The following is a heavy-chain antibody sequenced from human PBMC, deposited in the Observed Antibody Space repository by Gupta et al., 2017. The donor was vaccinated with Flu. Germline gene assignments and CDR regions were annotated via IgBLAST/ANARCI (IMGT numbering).Heavy chain of an antibody. D-gene: IGHD4-17*01. J-gene: IGHJ3*02. CDR3: ARDPDYGGNSESALDI. CDR2: IYYSGST. V-gene: IGHV4-31*03. CDR1: CSSISSGGYY. Sequence: QVHLQESGPGLVKPSQALSLTCTFSCSSISSGGYYWSWIRQHPGKGLEWIGYIYYSGSTYDNPSLKSRVTISVDTSKNQFSLKLSSVTAADTAVYYGARDPDYGGNSESALDIWGQGTMVTVS.